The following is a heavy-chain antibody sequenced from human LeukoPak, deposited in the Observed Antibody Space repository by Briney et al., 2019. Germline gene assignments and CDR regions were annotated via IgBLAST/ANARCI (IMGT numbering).Heavy chain of an antibody. D-gene: IGHD2-2*02. CDR1: GFTFSSYA. J-gene: IGHJ4*02. CDR2: ISGSGGST. Sequence: GGSLRLSCAASGFTFSSYAMSWVRQAPGKGLEWVSAISGSGGSTYYAESVKGRFTISRDNSQNTLYLEMNSLRADDTAMYYCAKSRSSSSTSCYNYWGQGTLVTVSS. CDR3: AKSRSSSSTSCYNY. V-gene: IGHV3-23*01.